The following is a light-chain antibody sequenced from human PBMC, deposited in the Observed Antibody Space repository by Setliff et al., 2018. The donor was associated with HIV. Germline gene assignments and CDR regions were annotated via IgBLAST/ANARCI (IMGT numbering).Light chain of an antibody. CDR1: SSDVGGYNY. V-gene: IGLV2-14*03. CDR3: SSYTSTPLYV. CDR2: DVS. Sequence: VLTQPASVSGSPGQSITISCTGTSSDVGGYNYVSWYQQRPGKAPKLMIYDVSNRPSGVSNRFSGSKSGNTASLTISGLQAEDEADYYCSSYTSTPLYVFGTGTKVTVL. J-gene: IGLJ1*01.